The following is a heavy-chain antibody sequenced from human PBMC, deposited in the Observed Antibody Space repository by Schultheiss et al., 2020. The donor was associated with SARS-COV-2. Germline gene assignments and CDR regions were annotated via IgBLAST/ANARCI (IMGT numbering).Heavy chain of an antibody. Sequence: SETLSLTCTVSGGSISSYYWSWIRQPPGKGLEWIGYLYHSGSTNYNPSLKSRVTISVDTSKNQFSLKLSSVTAADTAVYYCARSPGTYSSGWYDWFDPWGQGTLVTVSS. CDR1: GGSISSYY. J-gene: IGHJ5*02. V-gene: IGHV4-59*08. D-gene: IGHD6-19*01. CDR3: ARSPGTYSSGWYDWFDP. CDR2: LYHSGST.